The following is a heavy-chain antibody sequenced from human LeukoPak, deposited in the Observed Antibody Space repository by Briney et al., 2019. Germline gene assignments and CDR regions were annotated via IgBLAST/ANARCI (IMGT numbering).Heavy chain of an antibody. D-gene: IGHD1-20*01. CDR3: GSTRYNWNYFDY. CDR1: GGSISSYY. CDR2: IYTSGST. V-gene: IGHV4-4*09. J-gene: IGHJ4*02. Sequence: SETLSLTCTVSGGSISSYYWSWIRQPPGKGLEWIGYIYTSGSTNYNPSLKSRVTISVDTSKNQFSLKLSSVTAADTAVYYCGSTRYNWNYFDYWGQGTLVTVSS.